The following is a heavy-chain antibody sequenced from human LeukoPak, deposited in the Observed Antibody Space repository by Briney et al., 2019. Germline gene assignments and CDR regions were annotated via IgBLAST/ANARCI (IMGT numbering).Heavy chain of an antibody. CDR2: ISWGGGST. CDR3: ARDMAYCSSTSCPLGY. Sequence: GGSLRLSCAASGFTFEDYGMSWVRQAPGKGLEWVSGISWGGGSTGPADSVKGRFTISRDIAENSLYLQMNSLRAEDTALYYCARDMAYCSSTSCPLGYWGQGTLVTVSS. CDR1: GFTFEDYG. J-gene: IGHJ4*02. V-gene: IGHV3-20*04. D-gene: IGHD2-2*01.